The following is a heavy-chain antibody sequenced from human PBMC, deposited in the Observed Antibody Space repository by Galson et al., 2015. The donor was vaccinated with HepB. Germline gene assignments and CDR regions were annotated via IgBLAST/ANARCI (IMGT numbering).Heavy chain of an antibody. CDR3: ARASCGGDCPGRLDF. Sequence: SETLSLTCTVSGDSITGYYWNWIRQSPGKGLEWIGYIYFTGTTNCDPSLKNRVTISVDMSKNQFSLNLSSVTAADTAIYFCARASCGGDCPGRLDFWSQGSIVTVSS. CDR2: IYFTGTT. CDR1: GDSITGYY. D-gene: IGHD2-21*02. V-gene: IGHV4-59*08. J-gene: IGHJ4*02.